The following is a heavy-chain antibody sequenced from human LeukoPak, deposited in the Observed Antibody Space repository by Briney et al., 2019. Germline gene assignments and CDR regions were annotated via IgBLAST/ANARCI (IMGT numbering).Heavy chain of an antibody. CDR2: INHSGST. CDR3: ARGGIAVNV. D-gene: IGHD6-19*01. CDR1: GGSFSGYY. Sequence: SETLSLTCAVYGGSFSGYYWSWIRQPPGKGLEWIGEINHSGSTNYNPSLKSRVTISVDTSKNQFSLKLSSVTAADTAVYYCARGGIAVNVWGKGTTVTISS. V-gene: IGHV4-34*01. J-gene: IGHJ6*04.